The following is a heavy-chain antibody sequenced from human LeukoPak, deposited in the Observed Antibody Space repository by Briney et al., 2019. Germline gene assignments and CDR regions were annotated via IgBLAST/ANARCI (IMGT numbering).Heavy chain of an antibody. J-gene: IGHJ4*02. CDR2: INPSGGST. CDR1: GYTFTSYG. Sequence: GASVKVSCKASGYTFTSYGISWVRQAPGQGLEWMGIINPSGGSTSYAQKFQGRVTMTRDTSTSTVYMELSSLRSEDTAVYYCARDPGIAVAGISDYWGQGTLVTVSS. D-gene: IGHD6-19*01. CDR3: ARDPGIAVAGISDY. V-gene: IGHV1-46*01.